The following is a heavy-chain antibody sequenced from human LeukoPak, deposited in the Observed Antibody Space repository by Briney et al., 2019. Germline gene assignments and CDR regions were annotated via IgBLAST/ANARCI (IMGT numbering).Heavy chain of an antibody. CDR1: GGSISSGGYS. D-gene: IGHD3-10*01. V-gene: IGHV4-30-2*01. J-gene: IGHJ5*02. CDR3: ARGEEGAVSYGSGSWFDP. CDR2: IYHSGST. Sequence: SETLSLTCAVSGGSISSGGYSWSWIRQPPGKGLEWIGYIYHSGSTYYNPSLKSRVTISVDRSKNQFSLKLSSVTAADTAVYYCARGEEGAVSYGSGSWFDPWVQGTLVTVSS.